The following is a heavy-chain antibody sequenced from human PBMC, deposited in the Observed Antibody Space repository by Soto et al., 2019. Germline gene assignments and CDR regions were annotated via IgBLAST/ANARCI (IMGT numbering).Heavy chain of an antibody. CDR2: ISGSGGST. Sequence: GGSLRLSCAASGFTFSSYAMSWVRQAPGKGLEWVSAISGSGGSTYYADSVKGRFTISRDNSKNTLYLQMNSLRAEDTAVYYCAKGLKWRANYYYMDVWGKGTTVTVPS. V-gene: IGHV3-23*01. D-gene: IGHD2-15*01. CDR1: GFTFSSYA. J-gene: IGHJ6*03. CDR3: AKGLKWRANYYYMDV.